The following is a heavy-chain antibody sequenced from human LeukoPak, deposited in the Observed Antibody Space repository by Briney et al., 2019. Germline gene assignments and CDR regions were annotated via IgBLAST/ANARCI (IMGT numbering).Heavy chain of an antibody. CDR1: GFTFSPYW. Sequence: GGSLRLSCAASGFTFSPYWMHWVRQAPGKGLEWVSAIHTSGDTCYADSVKGRFTISRDTSKNTLYLQINSLRVEDTAVYYCIVFGDSNHWGQGTLVTVSS. CDR3: IVFGDSNH. J-gene: IGHJ5*02. D-gene: IGHD4-17*01. V-gene: IGHV3-53*01. CDR2: IHTSGDT.